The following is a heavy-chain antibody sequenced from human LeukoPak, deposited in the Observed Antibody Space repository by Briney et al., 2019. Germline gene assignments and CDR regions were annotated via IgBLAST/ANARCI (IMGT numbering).Heavy chain of an antibody. CDR3: ARYEWELNFALDY. CDR2: IIPIFGTA. V-gene: IGHV1-69*01. CDR1: GGTFSSYA. J-gene: IGHJ4*02. Sequence: SVTVSCKASGGTFSSYAISWVRQAPGQGLEWMGGIIPIFGTANYAQKFQGRVTITADESTSTAYMELSSLRSEDTAVYYCARYEWELNFALDYWGQGTLVTVSS. D-gene: IGHD1-26*01.